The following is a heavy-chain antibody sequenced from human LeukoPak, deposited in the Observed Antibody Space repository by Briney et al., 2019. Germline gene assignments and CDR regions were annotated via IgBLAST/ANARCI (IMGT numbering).Heavy chain of an antibody. Sequence: PSETLSLTCTVSGGSISSSSCHWGWIRQSPGKGLEWIGCIYYGGITYYNPSLQSRVTISVDTSKNQFSLKLGSVTAADAAVYYCARDGIVGVERPVDVWGQGTTVTVSS. CDR2: IYYGGIT. CDR3: ARDGIVGVERPVDV. V-gene: IGHV4-39*02. J-gene: IGHJ6*02. D-gene: IGHD1-26*01. CDR1: GGSISSSSCH.